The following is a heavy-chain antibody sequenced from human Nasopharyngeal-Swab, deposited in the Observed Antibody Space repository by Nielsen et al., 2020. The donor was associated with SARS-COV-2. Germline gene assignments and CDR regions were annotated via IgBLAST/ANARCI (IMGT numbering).Heavy chain of an antibody. CDR3: TRDLAFPDTATNIHLGY. V-gene: IGHV3-30-3*01. Sequence: WIRQPPGKGLEWVAVISYDGSNKYYADSVKGRFTIFRDNSKNTLYLQMNSLRAEDTAVYYCTRDLAFPDTATNIHLGYWGQGALVTVSS. CDR2: ISYDGSNK. D-gene: IGHD5-18*01. J-gene: IGHJ4*02.